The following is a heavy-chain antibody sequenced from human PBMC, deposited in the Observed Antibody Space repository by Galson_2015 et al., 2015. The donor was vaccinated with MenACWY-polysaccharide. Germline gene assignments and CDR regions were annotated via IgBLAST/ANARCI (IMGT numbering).Heavy chain of an antibody. D-gene: IGHD2-15*01. Sequence: SLRLSCAASGFTFSSYWMSWVRQAPGKGLEWVANIKEDGSEKYYVDSVKGRFTISRGNAKNSPYLQMNSLRAEDTAVYYCARGRLLLDYWGQGTLVTVSS. CDR1: GFTFSSYW. J-gene: IGHJ4*02. CDR2: IKEDGSEK. V-gene: IGHV3-7*01. CDR3: ARGRLLLDY.